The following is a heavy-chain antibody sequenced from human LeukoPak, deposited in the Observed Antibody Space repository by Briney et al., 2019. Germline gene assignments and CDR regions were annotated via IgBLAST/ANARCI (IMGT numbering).Heavy chain of an antibody. J-gene: IGHJ3*02. V-gene: IGHV3-30*02. CDR2: VNSDASDK. D-gene: IGHD3-22*01. CDR3: ARDPSYSYDRSGSPRAFEI. Sequence: GGSLRLSCAASGFSFRSHGMHWVRQAPGKGLEWVTFVNSDASDKYYADSVKGRFTISRDNSKNTLYLQMNSLRAEDTAVYYCARDPSYSYDRSGSPRAFEIWGPGTPVTVSS. CDR1: GFSFRSHG.